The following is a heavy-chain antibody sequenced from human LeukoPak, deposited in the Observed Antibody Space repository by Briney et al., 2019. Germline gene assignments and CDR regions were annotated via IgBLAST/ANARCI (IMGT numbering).Heavy chain of an antibody. Sequence: ASVKVSFKASGYTFTSYYMHWVRQAPGQGLEWMGIINSSGGSTSYAQKFQGRVTMTRDTSTSTVYMELSSLRSEDTAVYYCASPIVATSALDYWGQGTLVTVSS. CDR3: ASPIVATSALDY. J-gene: IGHJ4*02. V-gene: IGHV1-46*03. CDR1: GYTFTSYY. D-gene: IGHD5-12*01. CDR2: INSSGGST.